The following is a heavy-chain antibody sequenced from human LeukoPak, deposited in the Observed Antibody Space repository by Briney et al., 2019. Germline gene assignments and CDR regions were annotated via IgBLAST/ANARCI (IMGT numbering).Heavy chain of an antibody. J-gene: IGHJ4*02. V-gene: IGHV4-59*01. Sequence: PSETLSLTCTVSGGSISSYYWSWIRQPPGKGLEWIGYIYYSGSTNYNPSLKSRVTISVDTTKNQFSLKLSSVTAADTAVYYCASYSYYYDSSGYFDYWGQGTLVTVSS. CDR2: IYYSGST. CDR1: GGSISSYY. CDR3: ASYSYYYDSSGYFDY. D-gene: IGHD3-22*01.